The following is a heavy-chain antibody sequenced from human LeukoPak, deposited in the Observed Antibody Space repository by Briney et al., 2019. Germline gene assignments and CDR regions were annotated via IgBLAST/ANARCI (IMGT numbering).Heavy chain of an antibody. V-gene: IGHV3-21*01. CDR2: ISSSSSYI. Sequence: GGSLRLSCAASGFTFSSYSMNCVRQAPRKGLEWVSSISSSSSYIYYADSVKGRFTISRDNAKNSLYLQMNSLRAEDTAVYYCARDGHTPRDYWGQGTLVTVSS. J-gene: IGHJ4*02. CDR3: ARDGHTPRDY. CDR1: GFTFSSYS.